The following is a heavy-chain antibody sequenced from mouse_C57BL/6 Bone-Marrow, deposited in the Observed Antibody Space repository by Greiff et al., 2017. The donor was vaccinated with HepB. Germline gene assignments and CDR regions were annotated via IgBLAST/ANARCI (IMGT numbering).Heavy chain of an antibody. V-gene: IGHV5-4*01. CDR1: GFTFSSYA. J-gene: IGHJ2*01. D-gene: IGHD1-1*01. CDR3: ARGGDYYGSSRYFDY. Sequence: DVQLVESGGGLVKPGGSLKLSCAASGFTFSSYAMSWVRQTPEKRLEWVATISDGGSYTYYPDNVKGRFTISRDNAKNNLYLQMSHLKSEDTAMYYCARGGDYYGSSRYFDYWGQGTTLTVSS. CDR2: ISDGGSYT.